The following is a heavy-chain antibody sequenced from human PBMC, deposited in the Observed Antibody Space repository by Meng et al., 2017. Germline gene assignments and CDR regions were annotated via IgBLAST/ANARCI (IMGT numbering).Heavy chain of an antibody. J-gene: IGHJ4*02. CDR3: ARMSVLLWFGELFLN. CDR1: GGSISSSNW. D-gene: IGHD3-10*01. CDR2: IYHSGST. V-gene: IGHV4-4*02. Sequence: QGQLQESGPGLVKPSGTLSLTCAGSGGSISSSNWWSWVRQPPGKGLEWIGEIYHSGSTNYNPSLKSRVTISVDKSKNQFSLKLSSVTAADTAVYYCARMSVLLWFGELFLNWGQGTLVTVSS.